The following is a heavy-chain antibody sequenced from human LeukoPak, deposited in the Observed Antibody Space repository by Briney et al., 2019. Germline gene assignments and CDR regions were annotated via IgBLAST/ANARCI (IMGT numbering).Heavy chain of an antibody. CDR2: ISSSGGTI. D-gene: IGHD5-24*01. CDR1: GFTFSSYE. Sequence: PGGSLRLSCAASGFTFSSYEMNWVRQAPGKGLEWVSYISSSGGTIYYADSVKGRFTISGDNAKNSLYLQMNSLRAEDTAVYYCARDRRWLQLPLLDSWGQGTLVTVSS. J-gene: IGHJ4*02. CDR3: ARDRRWLQLPLLDS. V-gene: IGHV3-48*03.